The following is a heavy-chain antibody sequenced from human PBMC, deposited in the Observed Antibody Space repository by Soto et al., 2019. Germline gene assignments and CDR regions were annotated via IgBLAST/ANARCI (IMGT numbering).Heavy chain of an antibody. Sequence: SLRLSCAASGFTFSSYGMHWVRQAPGKGLEWVAVIWYDGSNKYYADSVKGRFTISRDNSKNTLYLQMNSLRAEDTAVYYCARVGATPEYYYGMDVWGQGTTVTAP. V-gene: IGHV3-33*01. CDR1: GFTFSSYG. CDR2: IWYDGSNK. CDR3: ARVGATPEYYYGMDV. J-gene: IGHJ6*02. D-gene: IGHD1-26*01.